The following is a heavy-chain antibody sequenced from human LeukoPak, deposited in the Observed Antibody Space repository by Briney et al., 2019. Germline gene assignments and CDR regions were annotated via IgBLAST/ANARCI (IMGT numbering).Heavy chain of an antibody. J-gene: IGHJ4*02. V-gene: IGHV1-18*01. CDR3: ARDYSSGWPNFDY. D-gene: IGHD6-19*01. CDR2: ISTYNGNT. CDR1: GYTFTSYG. Sequence: APVKVSCKASGYTFTSYGISWVRQAPGQGLEWMGWISTYNGNTNYAQKLQGRVTMTTDTSTSTAYMELGSLRSDDTAVYYCARDYSSGWPNFDYWGQGTLVTVSS.